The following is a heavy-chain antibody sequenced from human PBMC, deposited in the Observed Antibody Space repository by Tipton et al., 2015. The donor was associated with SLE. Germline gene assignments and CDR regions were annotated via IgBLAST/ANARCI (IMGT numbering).Heavy chain of an antibody. Sequence: TLSLTCTVSGGSISSSSYYWGWIRQPPGKGLEWIGCIYYSGSTYYNPSRKSRVTISVDTSKNQFSLKLSSVTAADTAVYYCARVPLDYWGQGTLVTVSS. CDR1: GGSISSSSYY. CDR3: ARVPLDY. V-gene: IGHV4-39*01. CDR2: IYYSGST. J-gene: IGHJ4*02. D-gene: IGHD1-1*01.